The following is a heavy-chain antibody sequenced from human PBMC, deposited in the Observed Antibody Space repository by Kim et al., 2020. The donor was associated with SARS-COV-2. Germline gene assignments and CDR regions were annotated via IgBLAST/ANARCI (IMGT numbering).Heavy chain of an antibody. CDR2: ISDRGART. V-gene: IGHV3-23*01. J-gene: IGHJ4*02. Sequence: GGSLRLSCAASGFTFSSYGMSWVRQAPGKGLEWVSAISDRGARTYYADSVKGRFTISRDNSNNTLCLQMNSLTAEDTAVYYCAKWGTVCSSPTCYSFFDYWGQGILVTVSS. D-gene: IGHD2-2*01. CDR3: AKWGTVCSSPTCYSFFDY. CDR1: GFTFSSYG.